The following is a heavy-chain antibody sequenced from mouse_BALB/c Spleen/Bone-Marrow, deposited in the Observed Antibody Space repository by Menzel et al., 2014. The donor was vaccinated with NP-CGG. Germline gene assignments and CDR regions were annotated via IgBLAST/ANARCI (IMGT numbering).Heavy chain of an antibody. CDR1: GFTFSNFG. J-gene: IGHJ2*01. Sequence: EVMLVESGGGLVQPGGSRKLSCAASGFTFSNFGMHWARQAPEKGLEWVAFISTGGNIIYYADTVKGRFTSYRDNPKNYLFLRMTSLRSEDTAIYVCARSQFYSNYFDYWGQGTTLTVSS. CDR3: ARSQFYSNYFDY. D-gene: IGHD2-5*01. CDR2: ISTGGNII. V-gene: IGHV5-17*02.